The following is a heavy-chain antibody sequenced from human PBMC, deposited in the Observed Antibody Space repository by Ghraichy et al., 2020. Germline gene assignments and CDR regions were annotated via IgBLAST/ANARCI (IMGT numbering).Heavy chain of an antibody. V-gene: IGHV2-5*02. CDR2: IYWDDDK. D-gene: IGHD3-3*01. J-gene: IGHJ4*02. CDR3: AHSPPSIFGVVIGYFDY. CDR1: GFSLSTSGVG. Sequence: SGPTLVKPTQTLTTCTFSGFSLSTSGVGVGWIRQPPGKALEWLALIYWDDDKRYSPSLKSRLTITKDTSKNQVVLTMTNMDPVDTATYYCAHSPPSIFGVVIGYFDYWGQGTLVTVSS.